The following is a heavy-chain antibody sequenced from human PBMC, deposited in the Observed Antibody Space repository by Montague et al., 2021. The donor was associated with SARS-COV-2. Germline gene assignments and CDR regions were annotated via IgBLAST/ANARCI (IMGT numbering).Heavy chain of an antibody. CDR2: IYNGGSSR. Sequence: SLSLSFSASGFTFSSYAMSWVRQTPGKGLEWVALIYNGGSSRYYADSVKGRFTISRDNSKNTLFLQMNSLRADDTAVYYCAKGLGARDLYYLDSWGQGTLVTVSS. J-gene: IGHJ4*02. CDR1: GFTFSSYA. V-gene: IGHV3-23*03. CDR3: AKGLGARDLYYLDS. D-gene: IGHD3/OR15-3a*01.